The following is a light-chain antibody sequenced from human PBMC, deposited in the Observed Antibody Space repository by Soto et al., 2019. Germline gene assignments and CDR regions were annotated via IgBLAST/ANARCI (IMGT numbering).Light chain of an antibody. CDR3: QKSARYPYT. Sequence: DIQMTQSPSSLSVSVGDRVTITCRASQSITNYLNWYQQKPGKAPKLLVYAASSLQSGVPSRFSGNGSGTDFTLTISSLQPEDFASYYCQKSARYPYTFGQGTKLEI. V-gene: IGKV1-39*01. J-gene: IGKJ2*01. CDR1: QSITNY. CDR2: AAS.